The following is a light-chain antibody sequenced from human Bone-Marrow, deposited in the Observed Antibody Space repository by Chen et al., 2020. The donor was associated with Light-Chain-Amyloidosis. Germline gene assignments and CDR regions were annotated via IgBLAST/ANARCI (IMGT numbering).Light chain of an antibody. V-gene: IGLV3-25*03. CDR3: QSADSSGTYEVI. Sequence: SYELTQPPSVSVSPGQTARITCSGDDLPTKYAYWYQQKPGQAPVLVIHRYTERPSGMSARFSGSSSGTTATLTISGVQAEDEADYHCQSADSSGTYEVIFGGGTKLTVL. CDR1: DLPTKY. CDR2: RYT. J-gene: IGLJ2*01.